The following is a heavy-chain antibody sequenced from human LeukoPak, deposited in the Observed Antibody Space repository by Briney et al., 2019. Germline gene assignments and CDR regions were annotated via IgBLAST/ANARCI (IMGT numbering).Heavy chain of an antibody. D-gene: IGHD4-17*01. J-gene: IGHJ4*02. CDR2: IKQDGSEK. Sequence: PGGSLRLSCAASGFTFSSYWMSWVRQAPGKGLEWVANIKQDGSEKYYVDSVKGRFTISRDNAKNSLYLQMNSLRAEDTAVYYCARGGGRRGPRTTVTTYWGQGTLVTVSS. V-gene: IGHV3-7*01. CDR3: ARGGGRRGPRTTVTTY. CDR1: GFTFSSYW.